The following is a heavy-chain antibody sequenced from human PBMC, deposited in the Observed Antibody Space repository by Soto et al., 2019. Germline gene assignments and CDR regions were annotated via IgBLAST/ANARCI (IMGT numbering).Heavy chain of an antibody. CDR3: ARGRSNTSPFPTGY. CDR1: GGSISSGGYY. CDR2: IYYSGST. Sequence: QVQLQESGPGLVKPSQTLSLTCTVSGGSISSGGYYWSWIRQHPGKGLEWIGYIYYSGSTNYNPSTNIRLTISVDSPRNQCFLRLSSVTATDTSVYYCARGRSNTSPFPTGYWGQGTLVTLSS. J-gene: IGHJ4*02. V-gene: IGHV4-31*03. D-gene: IGHD2-2*01.